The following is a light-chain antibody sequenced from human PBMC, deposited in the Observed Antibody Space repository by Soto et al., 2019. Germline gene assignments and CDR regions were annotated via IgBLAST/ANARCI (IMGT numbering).Light chain of an antibody. CDR2: AAS. V-gene: IGKV1-6*01. CDR1: QGIRND. Sequence: IQVTQATSSLSASVGDRVTISCRASQGIRNDLAWYQQKPGKAPKLLIFAASNLQSGVPSRFSGSGSGTDFTLTISRLQAEDFATYYCLQFYNFPWTFGQGTKVDI. J-gene: IGKJ1*01. CDR3: LQFYNFPWT.